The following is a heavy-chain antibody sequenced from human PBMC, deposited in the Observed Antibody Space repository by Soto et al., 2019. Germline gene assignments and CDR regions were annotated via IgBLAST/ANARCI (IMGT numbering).Heavy chain of an antibody. CDR2: INPKSGGT. J-gene: IGHJ6*02. Sequence: QVQLVQSGAEVKKPGASVKVSCKASGYSFTDYHIHWVRQAPGQGLEWLGRINPKSGGTSTAQKFTGWVNMATDTSISTASMELTRLTSDDTAIYYCARGDSTDCSNGVCSFFYNHDMDVWGQGTTVTVSS. CDR3: ARGDSTDCSNGVCSFFYNHDMDV. D-gene: IGHD2-8*01. CDR1: GYSFTDYH. V-gene: IGHV1-2*04.